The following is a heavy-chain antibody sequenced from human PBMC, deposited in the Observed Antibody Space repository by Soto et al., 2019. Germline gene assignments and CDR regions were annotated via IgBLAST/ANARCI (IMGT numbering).Heavy chain of an antibody. CDR2: ISGSGGST. J-gene: IGHJ4*02. CDR1: GFTFSSYA. CDR3: ARGLSRFIAAAGALDY. V-gene: IGHV3-23*01. D-gene: IGHD6-13*01. Sequence: GGSLRLSCAASGFTFSSYAMSWVRQAPGKGLEWVSAISGSGGSTYYADSVKGRFTISRDNSKNTLYLQMNSLRAEDTAVYYCARGLSRFIAAAGALDYWGQGTLVTVSS.